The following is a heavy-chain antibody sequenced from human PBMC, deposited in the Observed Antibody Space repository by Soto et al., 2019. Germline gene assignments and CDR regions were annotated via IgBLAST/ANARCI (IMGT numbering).Heavy chain of an antibody. D-gene: IGHD3-3*01. J-gene: IGHJ4*02. V-gene: IGHV3-66*01. Sequence: EVQLVESGGGLVQPGGSLRLSCAASGFTVSSNYMSWVRQAPGKGLEWVSVIYSGGSTYYADSVKGRFTISRDNSKNPLYLQMNSLRAEDTAVYYCARDHHITIFGVSLGYWGQGTLVTVSS. CDR1: GFTVSSNY. CDR2: IYSGGST. CDR3: ARDHHITIFGVSLGY.